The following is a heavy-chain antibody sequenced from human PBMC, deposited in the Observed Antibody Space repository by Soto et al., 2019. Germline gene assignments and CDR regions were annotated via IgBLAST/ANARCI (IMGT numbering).Heavy chain of an antibody. J-gene: IGHJ5*02. CDR3: ARSGLGRSGSWLENWFDL. D-gene: IGHD6-13*01. CDR2: MSGSGDNT. CDR1: GFTFSTYG. V-gene: IGHV3-23*01. Sequence: EVQLLEAGGGLVQPGGSLRLSCAASGFTFSTYGMSWVRQAPGKGLEWVSVMSGSGDNTYYADSVKGRFTMSRDTSKNTLYLQMNSLRAQDTAIYYCARSGLGRSGSWLENWFDLWCQGTLVTVSS.